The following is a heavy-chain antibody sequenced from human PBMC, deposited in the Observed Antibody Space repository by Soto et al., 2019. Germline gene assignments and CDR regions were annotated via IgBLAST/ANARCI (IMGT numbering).Heavy chain of an antibody. V-gene: IGHV4-31*03. Sequence: SETLSLTCTVSGGYISSGGSYWSWIRQHPGKGLEWIGYISYSGSTYYNPSLKRRVTISVNTSKNQFSLRLISVTAADTAVYYCARYIVVVIHGVYVFNIWGEGTRV. CDR3: ARYIVVVIHGVYVFNI. J-gene: IGHJ3*02. D-gene: IGHD3-22*01. CDR2: ISYSGST. CDR1: GGYISSGGSY.